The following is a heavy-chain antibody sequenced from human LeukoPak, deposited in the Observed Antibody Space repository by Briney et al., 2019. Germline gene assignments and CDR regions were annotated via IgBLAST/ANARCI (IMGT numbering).Heavy chain of an antibody. CDR3: AKENTMIVVVITTFNYFDY. J-gene: IGHJ4*02. CDR2: ISGSGGST. CDR1: GFTFSSYA. Sequence: PGGSLRLSCAASGFTFSSYAMSWVRQAPGKGLEWVSAISGSGGSTYYADSVKGRFTISRDNSKNTLYLQMNSLRAEDTAVYYCAKENTMIVVVITTFNYFDYWGQGTLVTVSS. V-gene: IGHV3-23*01. D-gene: IGHD3-22*01.